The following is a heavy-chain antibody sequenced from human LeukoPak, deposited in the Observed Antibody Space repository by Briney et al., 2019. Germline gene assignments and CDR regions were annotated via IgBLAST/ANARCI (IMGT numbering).Heavy chain of an antibody. D-gene: IGHD1-26*01. CDR1: GFTFSNNG. CDR2: IWYDGSKK. Sequence: GGSLRLSCAASGFTFSNNGMRWVRQAPGKGLEWVAVIWYDGSKKYYADSVTGRFTISRDNSKNTLYLQMNSLRAEDTALYYCARLSGSFLDSWGQGTLVTVSS. J-gene: IGHJ4*02. V-gene: IGHV3-33*01. CDR3: ARLSGSFLDS.